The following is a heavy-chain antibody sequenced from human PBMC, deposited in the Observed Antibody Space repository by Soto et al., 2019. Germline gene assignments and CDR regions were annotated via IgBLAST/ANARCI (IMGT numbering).Heavy chain of an antibody. V-gene: IGHV3-33*03. CDR3: AKGRIAVAAGAFDS. CDR1: GFPFDRYA. J-gene: IGHJ3*01. D-gene: IGHD6-19*01. Sequence: QVHLAESGGGVVQPGTSLRLSCAASGFPFDRYAMHWVRQAPGKGLEWVAAMWYDGSNTYYGESVKGRFLISRDNSKNPVYLEMNSLRAEDTAVYFCAKGRIAVAAGAFDSWGPGTRVIVSA. CDR2: MWYDGSNT.